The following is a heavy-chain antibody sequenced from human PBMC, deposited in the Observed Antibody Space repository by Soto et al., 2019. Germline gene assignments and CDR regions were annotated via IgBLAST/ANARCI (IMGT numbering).Heavy chain of an antibody. CDR1: GGSISSSSYY. Sequence: PSETLSLTCTVSGGSISSSSYYWGWIRQPPGKGLEWIGSIYYSGSTYYNPSLKSRVTISVDTSKNQFSLKLSSVTAADTAVYYCARHTKGYTKQWGRGTLVTVSS. V-gene: IGHV4-39*01. CDR2: IYYSGST. CDR3: ARHTKGYTKQ. D-gene: IGHD6-13*01. J-gene: IGHJ4*02.